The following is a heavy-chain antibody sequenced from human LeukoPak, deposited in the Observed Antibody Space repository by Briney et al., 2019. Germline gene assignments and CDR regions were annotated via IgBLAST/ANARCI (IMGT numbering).Heavy chain of an antibody. V-gene: IGHV3-11*01. D-gene: IGHD2/OR15-2a*01. Sequence: GGSLRLSCVASGFTFSDYYMAWFRQAPGKGLEWVSYMSGSGNSIYYADSVEGRFTISRDNTKNSLSLQMNSLRVEDTAMYYCARTLISQYNYALDVWGQGTTVTVSS. J-gene: IGHJ6*02. CDR1: GFTFSDYY. CDR2: MSGSGNSI. CDR3: ARTLISQYNYALDV.